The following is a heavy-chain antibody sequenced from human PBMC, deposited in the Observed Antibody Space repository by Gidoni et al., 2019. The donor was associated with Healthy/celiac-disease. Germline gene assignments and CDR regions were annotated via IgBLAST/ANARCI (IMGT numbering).Heavy chain of an antibody. CDR2: ISGSGGST. V-gene: IGHV3-23*01. CDR3: AKQSRITMIVVVIPDLLDY. D-gene: IGHD3-22*01. J-gene: IGHJ4*02. Sequence: EVQLLESGGGLVQPGGSLRLSCAASGFTFSSYAMSWVRQAPGKGLEWVSAISGSGGSTYYADSVKGRFTISRDNSKNTLYLQMNSLRAEDTAVYYCAKQSRITMIVVVIPDLLDYWGQGTLVTVSS. CDR1: GFTFSSYA.